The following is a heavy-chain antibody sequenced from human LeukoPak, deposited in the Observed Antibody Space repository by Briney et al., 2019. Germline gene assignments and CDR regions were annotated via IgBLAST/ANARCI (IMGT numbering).Heavy chain of an antibody. CDR1: GGSISSSSYY. Sequence: SETLSLTCTVSGGSISSSSYYWGWIRQPPGKGLEWIGSIYYSGSTYYNPSLKSRVTISVDTSKNQFSLKLSSVTAADTAAYYCARSNYVWGSYRLGGYAFDIWGQGTMVTVSS. J-gene: IGHJ3*02. D-gene: IGHD3-16*02. V-gene: IGHV4-39*07. CDR2: IYYSGST. CDR3: ARSNYVWGSYRLGGYAFDI.